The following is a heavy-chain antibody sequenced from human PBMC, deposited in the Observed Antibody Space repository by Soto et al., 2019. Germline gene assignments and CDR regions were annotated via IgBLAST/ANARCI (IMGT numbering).Heavy chain of an antibody. CDR2: TYYRSKWYF. V-gene: IGHV6-1*01. D-gene: IGHD1-1*01. CDR1: GDSDSSNSAG. Sequence: QVQLQLSGPGLVTPSQTLSLTCAISGDSDSSNSAGWNWIRQTPSRGLEWLGRTYYRSKWYFNYAVSVESRITINPDTSKNQFSLQLSSVTPDDTAVYYCARGSWDDVSGHYYMDVWGKGTTVTVSS. J-gene: IGHJ6*03. CDR3: ARGSWDDVSGHYYMDV.